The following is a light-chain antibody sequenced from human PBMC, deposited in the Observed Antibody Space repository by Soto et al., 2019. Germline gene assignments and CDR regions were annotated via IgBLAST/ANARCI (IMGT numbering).Light chain of an antibody. CDR3: QQYYSTPPS. Sequence: DIVMTQSPDSLAASLGGRATISCRCSQSFLYSSNNKNYLAWYQQKPGQPPKLLIYWASTRESGVPDRFTGSGSGTDFTLIISSLQAEDVAVYYCQQYYSTPPSFGQGTRLEIK. J-gene: IGKJ5*01. CDR1: QSFLYSSNNKNY. V-gene: IGKV4-1*01. CDR2: WAS.